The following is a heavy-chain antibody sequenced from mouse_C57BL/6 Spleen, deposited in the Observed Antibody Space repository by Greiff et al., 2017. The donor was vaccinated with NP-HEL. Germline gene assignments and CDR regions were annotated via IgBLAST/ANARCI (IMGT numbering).Heavy chain of an antibody. D-gene: IGHD3-3*01. CDR2: IDPSDSYT. J-gene: IGHJ2*01. V-gene: IGHV1-50*01. Sequence: QVQLQQPGAELVKPGASVKLSCKASGYTFTSYWMQWVKQRPGQGLEWIGEIDPSDSYTNCNKKFKGKATLTVDTSSITAYMQLSSLTSEDSAVYYCARWAGYFDYWGQGTTLTVSS. CDR3: ARWAGYFDY. CDR1: GYTFTSYW.